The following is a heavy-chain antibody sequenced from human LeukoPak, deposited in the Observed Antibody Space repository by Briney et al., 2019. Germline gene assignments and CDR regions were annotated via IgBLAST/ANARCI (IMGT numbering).Heavy chain of an antibody. J-gene: IGHJ4*02. Sequence: ASVKVSCKASGYTFTSYGSSWVRQAPGQGLEWMGWISAYNGNTNYAQKLQGRVTMTTDTSTSTACMELRSLRSDDTAVYYCARDRPIYYDSSGYLFDYWGQGTLVTVSS. V-gene: IGHV1-18*01. CDR1: GYTFTSYG. D-gene: IGHD3-22*01. CDR3: ARDRPIYYDSSGYLFDY. CDR2: ISAYNGNT.